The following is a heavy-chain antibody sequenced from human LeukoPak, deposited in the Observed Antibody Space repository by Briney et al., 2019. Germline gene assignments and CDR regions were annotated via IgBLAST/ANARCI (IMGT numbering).Heavy chain of an antibody. Sequence: PGGSLRLSCAASGFTFSNYAMNWVRQAPGKGLEWVSTISGSGGSAYYADSVKGRFTISRDNSRNTLYLQMNSLRAEDTAVYYCAKDTYYDGSGFYPSFDYWGQGTLVTVSS. CDR1: GFTFSNYA. CDR2: ISGSGGSA. D-gene: IGHD3-22*01. V-gene: IGHV3-23*01. CDR3: AKDTYYDGSGFYPSFDY. J-gene: IGHJ4*02.